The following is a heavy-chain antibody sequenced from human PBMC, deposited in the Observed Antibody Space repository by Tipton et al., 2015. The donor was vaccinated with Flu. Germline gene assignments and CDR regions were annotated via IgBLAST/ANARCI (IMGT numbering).Heavy chain of an antibody. V-gene: IGHV3-33*08. J-gene: IGHJ4*02. CDR2: MWYDGSNK. CDR1: GFTFSDYG. CDR3: ARATSWGTFFDY. D-gene: IGHD1-14*01. Sequence: SLRLSCAASGFTFSDYGMHWVRQTPGKGLEAVAVMWYDGSNKYYPDSVKGRFTISRDNSKNTLYLQMNSLRAEDTAVYYCARATSWGTFFDYWGQGTLVTVSS.